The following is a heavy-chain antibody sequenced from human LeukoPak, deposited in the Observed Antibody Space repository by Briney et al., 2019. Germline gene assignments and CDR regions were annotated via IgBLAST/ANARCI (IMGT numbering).Heavy chain of an antibody. Sequence: ASVKVSCKASGYTLTSYDINWVRQASGQGLEWMGWMSPNSGNTGYAQKFQGRVTMTRSTSLRTAYMELSSLNSEDTAVNYCTRGPPNWGYDYWGQGTQVTVSS. CDR1: GYTLTSYD. D-gene: IGHD7-27*01. CDR3: TRGPPNWGYDY. V-gene: IGHV1-8*01. J-gene: IGHJ4*02. CDR2: MSPNSGNT.